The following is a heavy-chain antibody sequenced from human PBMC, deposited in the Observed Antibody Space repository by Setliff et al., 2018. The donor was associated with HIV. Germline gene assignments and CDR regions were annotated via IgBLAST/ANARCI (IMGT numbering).Heavy chain of an antibody. CDR2: IPHNGGT. V-gene: IGHV4-39*07. CDR1: GGSISSDCCY. D-gene: IGHD2-2*01. J-gene: IGHJ6*02. Sequence: PSETLSLTCSVPGGSISSDCCYWGWIRQPPGKGLEWIATIPHNGGTYYNPDPSLTGRVTISLDTSKNQVSLQVSSVTAADTAVYYCASGRYLINYYYSAMDDWGPGTTVTVSS. CDR3: ASGRYLINYYYSAMDD.